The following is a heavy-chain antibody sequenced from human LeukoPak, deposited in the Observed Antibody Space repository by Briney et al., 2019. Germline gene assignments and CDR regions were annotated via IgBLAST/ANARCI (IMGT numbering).Heavy chain of an antibody. Sequence: WASVKVSCKASGGTFSSYTISWVRQAPGQGLEWMGRIIPILGIANYAQKFQGRVTITADKSTSTAYVELSSLRSEDTAVYYCARLDTAMSIDYWGQGTLVTVSS. J-gene: IGHJ4*02. CDR1: GGTFSSYT. CDR3: ARLDTAMSIDY. D-gene: IGHD5-18*01. V-gene: IGHV1-69*02. CDR2: IIPILGIA.